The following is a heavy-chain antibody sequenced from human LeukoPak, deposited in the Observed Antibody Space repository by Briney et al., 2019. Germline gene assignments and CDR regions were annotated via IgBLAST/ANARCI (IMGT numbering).Heavy chain of an antibody. Sequence: ASVTVSCKASGYTFTSYGINWVRQAPGQGLEWMGWISAYNGNTNYAQKLQGRVTMTTDTSTSTAYMELRSLRPDDTAVYYCARGGAYYYDSSGYYQFDYWGQGTLVTVSS. J-gene: IGHJ4*02. CDR3: ARGGAYYYDSSGYYQFDY. CDR1: GYTFTSYG. D-gene: IGHD3-22*01. V-gene: IGHV1-18*01. CDR2: ISAYNGNT.